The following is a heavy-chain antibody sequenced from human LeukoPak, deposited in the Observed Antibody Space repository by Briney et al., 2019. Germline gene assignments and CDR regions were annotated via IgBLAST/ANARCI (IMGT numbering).Heavy chain of an antibody. Sequence: GGSLRLSCAASGFTLSSYSMNWVRQAPGKGLVWVANRNQDGSEKYFVDSVRGRFTLSRDNAKNSLYLQMNSLRAEVTAVYYCARESSSGYSGYDPVAFDYWGQGTLVTVSS. CDR1: GFTLSSYS. V-gene: IGHV3-7*01. CDR3: ARESSSGYSGYDPVAFDY. D-gene: IGHD5-12*01. CDR2: RNQDGSEK. J-gene: IGHJ4*02.